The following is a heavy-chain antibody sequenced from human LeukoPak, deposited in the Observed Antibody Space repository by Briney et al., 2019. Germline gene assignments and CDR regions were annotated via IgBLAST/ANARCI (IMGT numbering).Heavy chain of an antibody. D-gene: IGHD5-18*01. V-gene: IGHV4-34*01. Sequence: PSEILSLTCAVYGGSIRGYFWSWIRQSPGKGLEWIGEINVSGSTNYYPPLKSRVTRSVATSKNQFSLKLRSVTAADTAVYSCARAYSYGPGYYFDYWGQGTLVTVSS. CDR1: GGSIRGYF. CDR2: INVSGST. CDR3: ARAYSYGPGYYFDY. J-gene: IGHJ4*02.